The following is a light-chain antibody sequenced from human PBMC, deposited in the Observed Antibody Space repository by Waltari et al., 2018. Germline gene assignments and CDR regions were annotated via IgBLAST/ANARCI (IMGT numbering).Light chain of an antibody. J-gene: IGLJ1*01. Sequence: QSALTQPAPVSGSPGQSITISCTGTSSYVGAYNYVSWYQHHPGKAPKLMVSDYSNRPSGVSHRFAGSKSGTTASLTISGLQAEDEADYYCNSYASSSTRVFGTGTKVTVL. V-gene: IGLV2-14*03. CDR2: DYS. CDR3: NSYASSSTRV. CDR1: SSYVGAYNY.